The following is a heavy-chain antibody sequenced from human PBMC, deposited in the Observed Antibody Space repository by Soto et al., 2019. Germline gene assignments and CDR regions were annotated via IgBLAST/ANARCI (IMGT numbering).Heavy chain of an antibody. CDR3: ARDRKPYCGPDCSSTPMDV. CDR1: GFTFSSYV. CDR2: IWYDGSNE. J-gene: IGHJ6*02. Sequence: PGGSLRLSCVASGFTFSSYVMHWVRQAPGKGLEWVALIWYDGSNEYYADSVKGRFAISRDNSKNTMFLQMNTLRAEDTAVYYCARDRKPYCGPDCSSTPMDVWGQGTTVTVSS. D-gene: IGHD2-21*02. V-gene: IGHV3-33*01.